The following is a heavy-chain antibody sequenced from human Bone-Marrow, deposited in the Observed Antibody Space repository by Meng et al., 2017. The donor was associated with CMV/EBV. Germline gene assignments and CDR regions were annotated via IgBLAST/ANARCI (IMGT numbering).Heavy chain of an antibody. J-gene: IGHJ4*02. CDR2: ISGGST. CDR3: AKDDLHDCSTSCYNQDY. D-gene: IGHD2-2*02. Sequence: GGSLRLSCAASGFTVSSNEMSWVRQAPGKGLEWVSSISGGSTYYADSRKGRFTISRDNSKNTLYLQMNSLRAEDTAVYYCAKDDLHDCSTSCYNQDYWGQGTLVTVSS. CDR1: GFTVSSNE. V-gene: IGHV3-38-3*01.